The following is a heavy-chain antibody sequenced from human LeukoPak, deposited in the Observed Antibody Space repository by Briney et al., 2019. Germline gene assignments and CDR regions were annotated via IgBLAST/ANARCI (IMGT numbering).Heavy chain of an antibody. CDR2: ISTSNI. CDR1: GFTFSTYE. D-gene: IGHD1-26*01. CDR3: ARDASGSSTGLIDS. V-gene: IGHV3-48*03. Sequence: GGPLRLSCVASGFTFSTYEMICLRQATGKGLVEVSYISTSNIYYADSVKGRYTISRDDAKNSLYLQMHSLRTEDTAVYYCARDASGSSTGLIDSWGQGTLVTVSS. J-gene: IGHJ4*02.